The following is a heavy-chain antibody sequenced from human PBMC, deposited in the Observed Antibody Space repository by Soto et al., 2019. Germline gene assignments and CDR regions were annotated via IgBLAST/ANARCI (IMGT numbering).Heavy chain of an antibody. Sequence: SETLSLTCTVSGDSISSGGYYWSWIRQHPGKGLEWIGFIYSDGSSHYNPSLMSRVIISVDTSKSQFSLKLNSVTAADTAVYYCARETAQVITAMYYFDSWGRGTLVTVSS. D-gene: IGHD1-20*01. CDR3: ARETAQVITAMYYFDS. CDR2: IYSDGSS. J-gene: IGHJ4*02. V-gene: IGHV4-31*03. CDR1: GDSISSGGYY.